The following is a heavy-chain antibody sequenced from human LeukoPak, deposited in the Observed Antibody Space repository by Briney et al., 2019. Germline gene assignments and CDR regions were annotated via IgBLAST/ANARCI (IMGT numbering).Heavy chain of an antibody. CDR1: GYPFTDYY. Sequence: ASVKVSCKASGYPFTDYYMHWVRQAPGQGLEWMGWINPHTGVTNYAQSFQGRVTMTRDTSISTAYMELSRLRSDDTAVYYCAPTNAWSYYFDHWGQGTLVTVSS. CDR2: INPHTGVT. J-gene: IGHJ4*02. D-gene: IGHD2-2*01. V-gene: IGHV1-2*02. CDR3: APTNAWSYYFDH.